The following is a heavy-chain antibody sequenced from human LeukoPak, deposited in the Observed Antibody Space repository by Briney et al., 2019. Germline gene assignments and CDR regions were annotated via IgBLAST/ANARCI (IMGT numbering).Heavy chain of an antibody. Sequence: PGGSLRLSCAASGFTFSSYAMSWVRQAPGKGLEWVSAISGSGGSTYYADSVKGRFTISRDNSKNTRYLQMNSLGAEDTAVYYCAKDSVAGMCFDYWGQGTLVTVSS. V-gene: IGHV3-23*01. CDR2: ISGSGGST. J-gene: IGHJ4*02. CDR1: GFTFSSYA. D-gene: IGHD6-19*01. CDR3: AKDSVAGMCFDY.